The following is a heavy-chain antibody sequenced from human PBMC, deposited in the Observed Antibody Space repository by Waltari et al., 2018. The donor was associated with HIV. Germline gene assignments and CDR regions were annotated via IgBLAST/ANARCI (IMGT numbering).Heavy chain of an antibody. Sequence: QVQLVQSGAEVTKPGASMKVSCKASGYTFTGYYMHWVRQAPGQGLEWMGWINPNSGGTNYAQKLQGRVTMTRDTSISTAYMELSRLRSDDTAVYYCARTFLYCGGGTCYFDYWGQGTLVTVSS. CDR1: GYTFTGYY. D-gene: IGHD2-15*01. J-gene: IGHJ4*02. CDR2: INPNSGGT. CDR3: ARTFLYCGGGTCYFDY. V-gene: IGHV1-2*02.